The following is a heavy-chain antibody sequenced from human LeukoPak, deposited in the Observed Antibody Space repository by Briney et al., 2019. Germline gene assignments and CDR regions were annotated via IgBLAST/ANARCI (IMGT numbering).Heavy chain of an antibody. D-gene: IGHD1-1*01. V-gene: IGHV4-39*07. CDR2: IYSSGST. CDR1: GGSISSSFCY. Sequence: SETLSLTCTVSGGSISSSFCYWGWLRQPPGKGLEWIGSIYSSGSTYYNPSLKSRVTISVDTSKNQFSLKLTSVTAADTAVYYCAREGTESQTVAFDIWGQGTMVTVSS. CDR3: AREGTESQTVAFDI. J-gene: IGHJ3*02.